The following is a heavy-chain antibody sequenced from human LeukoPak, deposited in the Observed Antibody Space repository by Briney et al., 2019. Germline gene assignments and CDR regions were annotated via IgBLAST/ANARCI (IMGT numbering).Heavy chain of an antibody. V-gene: IGHV3-30*03. Sequence: PGRSLRLSCAASGFTFSSYGMHWVRQAPGKGLEWVAVISYDGSNKYYGDSVKGRFTISRDNSKNTLYLQMNSLRAEDTAVYYFARDRGIWLQKNLFDPGGQGTLVTVS. J-gene: IGHJ5*02. CDR2: ISYDGSNK. CDR1: GFTFSSYG. CDR3: ARDRGIWLQKNLFDP. D-gene: IGHD5-24*01.